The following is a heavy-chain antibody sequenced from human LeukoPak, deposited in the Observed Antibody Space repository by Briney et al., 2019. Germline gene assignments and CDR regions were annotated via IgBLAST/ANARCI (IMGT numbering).Heavy chain of an antibody. CDR1: GGSISSYY. CDR2: IYYSGST. D-gene: IGHD3-22*01. Sequence: SETLSLTCTVSGGSISSYYWSWIRQPPGKGLEWIGYIYYSGSTNYNPSLKSRVTISVDTSKNQFSLKLSSVTAADTDVYYCARGRDYYDSSGYYYEGTIVDYWGQGTLVSVSS. J-gene: IGHJ4*02. V-gene: IGHV4-59*01. CDR3: ARGRDYYDSSGYYYEGTIVDY.